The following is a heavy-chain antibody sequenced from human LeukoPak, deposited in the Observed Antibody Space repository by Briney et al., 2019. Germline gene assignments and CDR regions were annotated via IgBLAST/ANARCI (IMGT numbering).Heavy chain of an antibody. Sequence: GGSLRLSCAASGFTSDDYAMHWVRQAPGKGLEWVSGISWNSGSIGYADSVKGRFTISRDNAKNSLYLQMNSLRAEDMALYYCAKVARGYSGHFDYWGQGTLVTVSS. D-gene: IGHD5-12*01. CDR3: AKVARGYSGHFDY. CDR1: GFTSDDYA. V-gene: IGHV3-9*02. J-gene: IGHJ4*02. CDR2: ISWNSGSI.